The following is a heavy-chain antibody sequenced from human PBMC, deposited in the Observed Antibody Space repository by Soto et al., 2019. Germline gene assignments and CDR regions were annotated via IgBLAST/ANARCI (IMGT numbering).Heavy chain of an antibody. D-gene: IGHD2-2*01. Sequence: SETLSLTCSVSGGSISSSSYYWGLIRQPPGKGLEWIASIYYKGSTYYNPSLKSQVTISVDTSKNQFSLKLSSVTAADTAVYYCARHVFSKGAFDIWGQGTMVTVSS. V-gene: IGHV4-39*01. CDR3: ARHVFSKGAFDI. CDR1: GGSISSSSYY. J-gene: IGHJ3*02. CDR2: IYYKGST.